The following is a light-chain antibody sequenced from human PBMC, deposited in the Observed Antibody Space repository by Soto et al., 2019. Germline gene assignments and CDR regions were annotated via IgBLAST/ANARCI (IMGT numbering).Light chain of an antibody. V-gene: IGKV1-5*01. CDR1: QSISSW. CDR2: DAS. J-gene: IGKJ1*01. CDR3: QQYNSYSPT. Sequence: DSQMTQSPSTLSASVGDRVTITCRASQSISSWLAWYQQKPGKAPKLLIYDASSLESGVPSRFSGSGSGTEFTLTISSLQPDDFATYYCQQYNSYSPTFGQGTKVDI.